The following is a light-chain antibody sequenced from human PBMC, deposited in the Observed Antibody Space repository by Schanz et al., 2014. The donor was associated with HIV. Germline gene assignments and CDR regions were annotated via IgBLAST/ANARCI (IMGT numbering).Light chain of an antibody. CDR2: DVS. Sequence: QSALTQPASVSGSPGQSITISCTGTSSDVGNYNYVSRYQQLPGKVPKLMIYDVSNRASGVSNRFSGSKSGNTASLTVSGFQAEDEADYYCSSYAYSNIPFGTGTKVTVL. CDR1: SSDVGNYNY. J-gene: IGLJ1*01. V-gene: IGLV2-14*03. CDR3: SSYAYSNIP.